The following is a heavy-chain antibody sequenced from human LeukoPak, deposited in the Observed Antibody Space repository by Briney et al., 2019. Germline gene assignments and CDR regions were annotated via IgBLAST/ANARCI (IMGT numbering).Heavy chain of an antibody. V-gene: IGHV1-8*01. Sequence: ASVKVSCKASGYTFTSYDINWVRQATGQGLERMGWMNPNSGNTGYAQKFQGRVTMTRNTSISTAYMELSSLRSEDTAVYYCARVSGSYRVYYYYGMDVWGQGTTVTVSS. J-gene: IGHJ6*02. CDR2: MNPNSGNT. CDR3: ARVSGSYRVYYYYGMDV. CDR1: GYTFTSYD. D-gene: IGHD1-26*01.